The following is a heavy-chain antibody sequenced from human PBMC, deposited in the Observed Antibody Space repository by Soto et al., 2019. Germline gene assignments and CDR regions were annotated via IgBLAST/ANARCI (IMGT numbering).Heavy chain of an antibody. Sequence: HPGGSLRLSCAASGFTFSSYAMSWVRQAPGKGLEWVAVISYDANNKYYTDSVRGRFTISRDNAKNSLYLQMNSLRDDDTAVYYCVRDRMWEQWLGHHDVFEIWGRGTTVTVSS. CDR2: ISYDANNK. J-gene: IGHJ3*02. CDR1: GFTFSSYA. CDR3: VRDRMWEQWLGHHDVFEI. D-gene: IGHD6-19*01. V-gene: IGHV3-30-3*01.